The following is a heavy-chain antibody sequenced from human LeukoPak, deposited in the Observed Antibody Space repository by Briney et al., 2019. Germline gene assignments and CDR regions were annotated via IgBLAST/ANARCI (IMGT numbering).Heavy chain of an antibody. CDR3: VSYPVVPAGYYFDY. CDR2: ISGSGGST. Sequence: PGGSLRLSCAASGFTFSSYAMSWVRQAPGKGLEWVSAISGSGGSTYYADSVKGRFTISRDNSKNTLYLQMNSLRAEDTAVYYCVSYPVVPAGYYFDYWGQGTLVTVSS. D-gene: IGHD2-2*01. V-gene: IGHV3-23*01. J-gene: IGHJ4*02. CDR1: GFTFSSYA.